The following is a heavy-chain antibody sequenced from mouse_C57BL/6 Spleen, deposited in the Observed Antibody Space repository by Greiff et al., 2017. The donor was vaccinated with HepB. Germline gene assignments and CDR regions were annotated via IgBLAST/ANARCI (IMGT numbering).Heavy chain of an antibody. CDR1: GYAFSSYW. V-gene: IGHV1-80*01. CDR2: IYPGDGDT. Sequence: VQLQQSGAELVKPGASVKISCKASGYAFSSYWMNWVKQRPGKGLEWIGQIYPGDGDTNYNGKFKGKATLTADQSSSTAYMQLSSLTSEDSAVYFWARTCTTEESPWCAYWGQGTLVTVSA. J-gene: IGHJ3*01. D-gene: IGHD2-14*01. CDR3: ARTCTTEESPWCAY.